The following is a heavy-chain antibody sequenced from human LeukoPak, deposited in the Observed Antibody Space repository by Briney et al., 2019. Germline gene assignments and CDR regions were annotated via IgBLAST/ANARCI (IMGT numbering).Heavy chain of an antibody. Sequence: SQTLSLTCTVSGGSISSGDYYWSWIRQPPGKGLEWIGRIYNSASTNYNPSLKSRVTMSVDTSKNQFSLKLSSVTAADTAVYYCARGQGTVTTHWGQGTLVTVSS. CDR2: IYNSAST. D-gene: IGHD4-17*01. CDR3: ARGQGTVTTH. CDR1: GGSISSGDYY. J-gene: IGHJ4*02. V-gene: IGHV4-61*02.